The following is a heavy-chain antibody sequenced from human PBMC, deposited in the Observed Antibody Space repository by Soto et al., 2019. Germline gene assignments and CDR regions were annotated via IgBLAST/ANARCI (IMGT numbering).Heavy chain of an antibody. J-gene: IGHJ5*02. V-gene: IGHV1-24*01. Sequence: ASVKVSCKVSGYTLTELSMHWVRQAPGKGLEWMGGFDPEDGETIYAQKFQGRVTMTEDTSTDTAYMELSSLRSEDTAVYYCAIAIFGVVIPGPNWFDPWGQGPLVTVSS. CDR1: GYTLTELS. D-gene: IGHD3-3*01. CDR3: AIAIFGVVIPGPNWFDP. CDR2: FDPEDGET.